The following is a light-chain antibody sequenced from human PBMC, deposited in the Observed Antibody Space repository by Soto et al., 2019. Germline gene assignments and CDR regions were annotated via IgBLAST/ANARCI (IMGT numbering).Light chain of an antibody. CDR3: QQSSSAPLT. V-gene: IGKV1-39*01. J-gene: IGKJ4*01. Sequence: DIQMTQSPSSLSASVGDRVTITCRASQGIRNYLNWYQQKPGKAPKLLIYAASSLQSGVPSRFSGSGSGTDFTLTISSLQPEDSASYVCQQSSSAPLTFGGGTKVEIK. CDR2: AAS. CDR1: QGIRNY.